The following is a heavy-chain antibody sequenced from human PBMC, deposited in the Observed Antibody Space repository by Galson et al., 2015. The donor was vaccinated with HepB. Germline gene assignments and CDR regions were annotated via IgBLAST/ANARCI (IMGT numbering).Heavy chain of an antibody. CDR1: GGTFSSYA. V-gene: IGHV1-69*13. CDR3: ARGMVASNWFAP. CDR2: IIPIFGTA. Sequence: SVTVSCKASGGTFSSYAISWVRQAPGQGLEWMGGIIPIFGTANYAQKFQGRVTITADESTSTAYMELSSLRSEDTAVYYCARGMVASNWFAPWGQGTLVTVSS. D-gene: IGHD2-15*01. J-gene: IGHJ5*02.